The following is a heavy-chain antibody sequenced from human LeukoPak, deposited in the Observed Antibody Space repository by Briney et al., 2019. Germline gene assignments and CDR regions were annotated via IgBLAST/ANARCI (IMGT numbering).Heavy chain of an antibody. CDR2: TSPSGSTI. CDR1: GFIFSTYE. J-gene: IGHJ4*02. CDR3: ASRARGHSYGLLDY. D-gene: IGHD5-18*01. Sequence: PRGSLRLSCAASGFIFSTYEMNWVRQAPGKGLEWISFTSPSGSTIYYADSVKGRFSISRDDAKNSLYLQMNSLRAEDTAVYYCASRARGHSYGLLDYWGQGAMVTVSS. V-gene: IGHV3-48*03.